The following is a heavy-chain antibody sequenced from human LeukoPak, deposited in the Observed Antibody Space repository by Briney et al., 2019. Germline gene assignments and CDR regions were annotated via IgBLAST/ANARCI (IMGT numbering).Heavy chain of an antibody. CDR2: INPNSGGT. V-gene: IGHV1-2*02. J-gene: IGHJ4*02. D-gene: IGHD2-21*02. CDR3: ARIPAVTVGFDY. Sequence: AASVKVSCKASGYTFTGYYMHWVRQAPGQGLEWMGWINPNSGGTNYAQKFQGRVTMTRDTSIGTAYMELSRLRSDDTAVYYCARIPAVTVGFDYWGQGTLVTVSS. CDR1: GYTFTGYY.